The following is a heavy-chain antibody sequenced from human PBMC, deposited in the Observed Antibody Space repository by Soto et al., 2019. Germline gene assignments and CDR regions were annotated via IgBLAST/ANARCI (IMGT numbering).Heavy chain of an antibody. D-gene: IGHD4-17*01. J-gene: IGHJ1*01. CDR2: ISPLKGRT. Sequence: QVQLVQSGPDLKRPGASMKVSSKASGYTLTSYGISWVRQAPGQGLEWMAWISPLKGRTQYSQKAQGRVTLSTDTSLNTAYMEMTTLRVDDTAVYYCAMDYGDRPEYFKHWGQGTLVTVS. V-gene: IGHV1-18*04. CDR1: GYTLTSYG. CDR3: AMDYGDRPEYFKH.